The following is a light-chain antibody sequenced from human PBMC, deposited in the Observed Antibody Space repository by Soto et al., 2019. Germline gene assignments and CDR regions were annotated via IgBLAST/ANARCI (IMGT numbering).Light chain of an antibody. CDR3: QQYGSSPRNT. CDR2: GAS. J-gene: IGKJ2*01. V-gene: IGKV3-20*01. Sequence: EIVLTQSPGTLSLSPGERATLSCRASQSVSSSYLAWYQQKPGQAPRLLIYGASSRATGIPDRFSGSGSGTDFTLTISRLEPEDFAVYYCQQYGSSPRNTFSQGTKLEIK. CDR1: QSVSSSY.